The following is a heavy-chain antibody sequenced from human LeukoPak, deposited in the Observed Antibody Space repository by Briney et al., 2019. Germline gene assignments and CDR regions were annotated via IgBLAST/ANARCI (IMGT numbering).Heavy chain of an antibody. J-gene: IGHJ5*02. CDR1: GGSISSSSYY. CDR2: IYYSGST. Sequence: SETLSLTCTVSGGSISSSSYYWGWIRQPPGKGLKWIGSIYYSGSTYYNPSLKNRVTISVDTPKNQFSRKLSSVTAADTAVYYCARDAIGAAAWFDPWGQGTLVTVSS. CDR3: ARDAIGAAAWFDP. D-gene: IGHD6-13*01. V-gene: IGHV4-39*01.